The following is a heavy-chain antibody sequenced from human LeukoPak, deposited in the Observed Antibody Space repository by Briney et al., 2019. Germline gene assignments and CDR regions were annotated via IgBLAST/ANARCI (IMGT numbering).Heavy chain of an antibody. Sequence: SQTLSLTCAISGDSVSSNNAAWSWIRQSPSRGLEWLGRTYYRSQWFYDYAVSVKSRVTINPDTSKNQFSLQLNSVPPEDTAVYYCASEYSSGWYLYYFDYWGQGTLVTVSS. V-gene: IGHV6-1*01. CDR1: GDSVSSNNAA. D-gene: IGHD6-19*01. CDR3: ASEYSSGWYLYYFDY. CDR2: TYYRSQWFY. J-gene: IGHJ4*02.